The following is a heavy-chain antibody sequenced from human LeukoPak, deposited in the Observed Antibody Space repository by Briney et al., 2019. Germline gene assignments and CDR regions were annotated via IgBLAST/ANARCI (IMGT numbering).Heavy chain of an antibody. CDR1: GYTFTNYY. V-gene: IGHV1-46*01. J-gene: IGHJ5*02. CDR2: INPSGGST. D-gene: IGHD6-13*01. CDR3: AREGTFSSPRNWFDP. Sequence: EASVKVSCKASGYTFTNYYMHWVRQAPGQGLEWMGMINPSGGSTTYAQKFQGRVTMTRDTSTRTVYMELSILRSEDTAVYYCAREGTFSSPRNWFDPWGQGTLVTVSS.